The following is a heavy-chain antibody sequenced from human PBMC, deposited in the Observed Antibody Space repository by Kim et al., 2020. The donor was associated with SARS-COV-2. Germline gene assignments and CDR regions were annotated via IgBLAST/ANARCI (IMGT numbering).Heavy chain of an antibody. V-gene: IGHV3-23*01. CDR3: AIRGSNYGAYNY. Sequence: GGSLRLSCAGSGFTFSSYGMSWVRQAPGKGLEWVSAISHTGDITDYADSMKGRFTISRDNSKNTLYLQMNSPRADDTALYYCAIRGSNYGAYNYWGQGTLVTVSS. D-gene: IGHD4-17*01. CDR1: GFTFSSYG. J-gene: IGHJ4*02. CDR2: ISHTGDIT.